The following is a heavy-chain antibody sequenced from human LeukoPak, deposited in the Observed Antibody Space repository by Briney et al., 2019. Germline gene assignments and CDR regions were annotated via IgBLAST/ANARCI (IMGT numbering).Heavy chain of an antibody. J-gene: IGHJ4*02. CDR3: APQLGIMGAFDY. V-gene: IGHV4-4*07. D-gene: IGHD2-8*01. Sequence: SGTLSLTCTISGGSISSYYWNWIRQPAEKGLEWIGRIYTSGSTNYNPSLKSRVTMSVDTSKNQFSLKLSSVTAADTAVYYCAPQLGIMGAFDYWGQGTLVTVSS. CDR2: IYTSGST. CDR1: GGSISSYY.